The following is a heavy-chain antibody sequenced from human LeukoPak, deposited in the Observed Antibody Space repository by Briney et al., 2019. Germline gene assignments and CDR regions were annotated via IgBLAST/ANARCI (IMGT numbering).Heavy chain of an antibody. D-gene: IGHD5/OR15-5a*01. CDR2: IYYSGST. J-gene: IGHJ4*02. V-gene: IGHV4-61*01. CDR3: ARHSTQWGIKDY. CDR1: GGSISSGSYY. Sequence: SETLSLTCTASGGSISSGSYYWSWIRQPPGKGLEWIGYIYYSGSTNYNPSLKSRVTISVDTSKNQFSLKLSSVTAADTAVYYCARHSTQWGIKDYWGQGTLVTVSS.